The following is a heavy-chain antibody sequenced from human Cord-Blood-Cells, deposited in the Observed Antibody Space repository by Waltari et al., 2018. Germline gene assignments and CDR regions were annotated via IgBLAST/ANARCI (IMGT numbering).Heavy chain of an antibody. J-gene: IGHJ3*02. D-gene: IGHD3-10*01. CDR1: GGSISSSNW. Sequence: QVQLQESGPGLVKPSGTLSLTSAVSGGSISSSNWWSWVRQPPGKGLEWIGEIYHSGSTNYNPSLKSRVTISVDKSKNQFSLELSSVTAADTAVYYCASRSGDGSGSYYDAFDIWGQGTMVTVSS. CDR3: ASRSGDGSGSYYDAFDI. CDR2: IYHSGST. V-gene: IGHV4-4*02.